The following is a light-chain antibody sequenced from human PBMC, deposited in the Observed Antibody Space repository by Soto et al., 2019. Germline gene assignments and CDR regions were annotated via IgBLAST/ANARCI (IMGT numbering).Light chain of an antibody. Sequence: QSALTQPASVSGSPGQSITISCIGTSSDVGGYNYVSWYQQHPGKAPKLMIYDVSNRPSGVSNRFAGSKSGNTASLTISGLQAEYEADYYCSSYTSSSRVFGGGTKLTVL. V-gene: IGLV2-14*01. J-gene: IGLJ2*01. CDR1: SSDVGGYNY. CDR2: DVS. CDR3: SSYTSSSRV.